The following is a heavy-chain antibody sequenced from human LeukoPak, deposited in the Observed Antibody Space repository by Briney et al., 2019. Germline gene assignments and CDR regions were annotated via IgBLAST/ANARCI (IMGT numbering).Heavy chain of an antibody. V-gene: IGHV3-30*18. J-gene: IGHJ3*02. CDR2: ISYDGSNK. CDR1: GFTFSSYG. CDR3: AKDRELRYFDWSGAFDI. Sequence: GGSLRLSCAASGFTFSSYGMHWVRQAPGKGLEWVAVISYDGSNKYYADSVKGRFTISRDNSKNTLYLQMNSLRAEDTAVYYCAKDRELRYFDWSGAFDIWGQGTMVTVSS. D-gene: IGHD3-9*01.